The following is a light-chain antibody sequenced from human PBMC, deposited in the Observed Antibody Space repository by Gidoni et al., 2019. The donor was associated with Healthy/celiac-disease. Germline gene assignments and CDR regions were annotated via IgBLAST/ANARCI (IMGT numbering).Light chain of an antibody. CDR2: AAS. V-gene: IGKV1-8*01. CDR1: QGISSY. J-gene: IGKJ2*01. CDR3: RQYYSNPGT. Sequence: RMTQSPSSFTVSTGDRVTITCGARQGISSYLAWYQQKQGKAPKLLIYAASTLQSGVPSMVRGSGSGADVTLTTSCLQSEEVATYYCRQYYSNPGTFGEGTKLEIK.